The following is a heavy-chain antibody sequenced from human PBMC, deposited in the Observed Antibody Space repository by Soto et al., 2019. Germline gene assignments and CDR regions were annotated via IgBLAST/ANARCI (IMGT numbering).Heavy chain of an antibody. D-gene: IGHD2-2*01. CDR1: CGSISSSNW. Sequence: PSETLSLTCAVSCGSISSSNWWSWVRQPPGKGLEWIGEIYHSGSTNYNPSLKSRVTISVDKSKNQFSLKLSSVTAADTAVYYCARDQPTRAYYYGMDVWGQGTTVTVSS. CDR2: IYHSGST. V-gene: IGHV4-4*02. CDR3: ARDQPTRAYYYGMDV. J-gene: IGHJ6*02.